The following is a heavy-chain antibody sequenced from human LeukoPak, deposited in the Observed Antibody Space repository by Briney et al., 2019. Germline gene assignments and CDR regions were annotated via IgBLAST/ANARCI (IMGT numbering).Heavy chain of an antibody. J-gene: IGHJ4*02. CDR3: TTYGSGRNLPYY. V-gene: IGHV3-15*01. CDR1: GFTFTNAW. CDR2: IKSNTDGGTT. Sequence: GGSLRLSCAAYGFTFTNAWMSWVRQAPGKGLEWVGRIKSNTDGGTTDYAAPVKGRFTISRDDSINTLYLQMDSLKTEDTALYYCTTYGSGRNLPYYWGQGTLVTVSS. D-gene: IGHD3-10*01.